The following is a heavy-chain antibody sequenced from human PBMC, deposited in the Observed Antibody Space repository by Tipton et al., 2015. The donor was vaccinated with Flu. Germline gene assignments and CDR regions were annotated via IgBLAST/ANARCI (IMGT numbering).Heavy chain of an antibody. CDR1: GGSIRSSSYY. D-gene: IGHD1-26*01. CDR2: MLYGGST. V-gene: IGHV4-39*07. Sequence: LRLSCTVSGGSIRSSSYYWGWIRQPPGKGPEWIGSMLYGGSTYYNPSLKNRVTISVDTSKNQFSLSLTSVTAADTAMYYCVRGSWEVRFDPWGQGTLVTVSS. CDR3: VRGSWEVRFDP. J-gene: IGHJ5*02.